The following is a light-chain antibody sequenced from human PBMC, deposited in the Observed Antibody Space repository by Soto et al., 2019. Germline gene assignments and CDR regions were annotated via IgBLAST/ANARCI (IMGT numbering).Light chain of an antibody. CDR3: SSYTSSSTLEV. J-gene: IGLJ2*01. CDR2: DVS. V-gene: IGLV2-14*01. CDR1: SSDVGGYNY. Sequence: QSVLTQPASVSGSPGQSSTISCTGTSSDVGGYNYVSWYQQHPGKAPKLMIYDVSNRPSGVSNRFSGSKSGNTASLTISGLQAEDEAEYYCSSYTSSSTLEVFGGGTKVTVL.